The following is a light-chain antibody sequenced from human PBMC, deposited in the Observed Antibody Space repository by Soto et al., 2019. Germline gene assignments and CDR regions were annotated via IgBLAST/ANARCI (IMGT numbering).Light chain of an antibody. CDR1: QSLLHSDGKTY. Sequence: DLVMTQTPLSLSVTPGQPASISCKSSQSLLHSDGKTYLYWYLQKPGQSPQVLIYEVSNRFSGVPDRFSGSGSRTDFTLKISRMEAEDVGIYYCMQNMQFPITFGGGTKVEIK. CDR3: MQNMQFPIT. J-gene: IGKJ4*01. CDR2: EVS. V-gene: IGKV2D-29*02.